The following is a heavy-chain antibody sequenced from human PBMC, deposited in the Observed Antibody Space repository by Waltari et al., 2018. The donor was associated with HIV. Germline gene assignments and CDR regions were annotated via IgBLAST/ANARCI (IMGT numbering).Heavy chain of an antibody. Sequence: PGLVKPSQTLSLTCTVSGGSISSGGYYWSWIRQHPGKGLEWIGYIYYSGSTYYNPSLKSRVTISVDTSKNQFSLKLSSVTAADTAVYYCARVLSAGGVRWFDPWGQGTLVTVSS. CDR3: ARVLSAGGVRWFDP. D-gene: IGHD3-16*01. CDR2: IYYSGST. J-gene: IGHJ5*02. V-gene: IGHV4-31*03. CDR1: GGSISSGGYY.